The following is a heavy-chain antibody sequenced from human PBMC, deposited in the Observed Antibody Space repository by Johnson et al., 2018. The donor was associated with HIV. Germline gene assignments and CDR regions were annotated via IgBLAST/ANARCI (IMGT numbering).Heavy chain of an antibody. Sequence: QVQLVESGGGLIQPGGSLRLSCAASGFIVSYNYMSGVRQAPGKGLEWVAVISYDGSNKYYADSVKGRFTVSRDNSKNTLYLQMNSLRAEDTAVYYCARGGNRYYNFWSGYYRDAFDIWGQGTMVTVSS. J-gene: IGHJ3*02. D-gene: IGHD3-3*01. V-gene: IGHV3-30*03. CDR2: ISYDGSNK. CDR3: ARGGNRYYNFWSGYYRDAFDI. CDR1: GFIVSYNY.